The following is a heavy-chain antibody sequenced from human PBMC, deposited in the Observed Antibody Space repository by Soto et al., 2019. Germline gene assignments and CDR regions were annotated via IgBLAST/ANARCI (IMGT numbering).Heavy chain of an antibody. CDR3: ARAYSSSWPNAFDI. Sequence: QLQLQESGSGLVKPSETLSLTCGVSGGSISSGGYSWSWIRQPPGKGLEWIGYIYHSGSTYYNPSLKSRVTIPVDRSKNQFSLKLSSVTAADTAVYYCARAYSSSWPNAFDIWGQGTLVTVSS. CDR1: GGSISSGGYS. V-gene: IGHV4-30-2*01. D-gene: IGHD6-13*01. CDR2: IYHSGST. J-gene: IGHJ3*02.